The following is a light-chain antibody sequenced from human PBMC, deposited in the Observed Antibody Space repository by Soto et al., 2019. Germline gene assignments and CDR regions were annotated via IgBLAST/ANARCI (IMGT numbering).Light chain of an antibody. J-gene: IGLJ2*01. V-gene: IGLV1-40*01. CDR2: GNI. Sequence: QSVRTQPPSVSGAPGQRVTSSCTGSSSNIGAGYDVHWYLQLPGTAPKLLIYGNINRPSGVPDRFSGSKSGTSASLAITGLQAEDEADYYCQSYDSSLSGVVFGGATQLTVL. CDR1: SSNIGAGYD. CDR3: QSYDSSLSGVV.